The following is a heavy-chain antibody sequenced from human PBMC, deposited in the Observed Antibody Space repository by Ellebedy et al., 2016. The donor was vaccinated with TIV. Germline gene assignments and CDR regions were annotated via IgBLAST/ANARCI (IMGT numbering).Heavy chain of an antibody. D-gene: IGHD1-26*01. CDR1: GFTFTNYA. J-gene: IGHJ4*02. CDR2: ISDDGSKK. V-gene: IGHV3-33*05. CDR3: TRGRGLLRGTYYRGYYFDH. Sequence: GGSLRLSCAASGFTFTNYAMHWVRQAPGKGLEWVALISDDGSKKYYADSVKGRFTISRENSKHTLYLQMNSLRAEDTAIYSCTRGRGLLRGTYYRGYYFDHWGLGTLVTVSS.